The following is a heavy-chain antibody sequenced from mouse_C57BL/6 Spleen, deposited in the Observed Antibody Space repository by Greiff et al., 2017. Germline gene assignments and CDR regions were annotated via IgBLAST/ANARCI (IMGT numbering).Heavy chain of an antibody. CDR3: ARAYDGYYGFAY. CDR1: GFTFSSYA. Sequence: EVMLVESGGGLVKPGGSLKLSCAASGFTFSSYAMSWVRQTPEKRLEWVATIIDGGSYTYYPDNVKGRFTISRDNAKNNLYLQMSHLKSEDTAMYYCARAYDGYYGFAYWGQGTLVTVSA. CDR2: IIDGGSYT. V-gene: IGHV5-4*03. D-gene: IGHD2-3*01. J-gene: IGHJ3*01.